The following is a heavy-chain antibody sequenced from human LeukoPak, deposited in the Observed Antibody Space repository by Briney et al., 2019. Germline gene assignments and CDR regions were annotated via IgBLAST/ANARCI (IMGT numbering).Heavy chain of an antibody. Sequence: SETLSLTCTVSGGSISSYYWSWIRQPPGKGLQWIGYIYYSGSTNYNPSLKSRVTISVDTSKNQFSLKLSSVTAADTAVYYCARDGISGGYYYYMDVWGKGTTVTISS. CDR3: ARDGISGGYYYYMDV. CDR1: GGSISSYY. CDR2: IYYSGST. J-gene: IGHJ6*03. D-gene: IGHD1-26*01. V-gene: IGHV4-59*01.